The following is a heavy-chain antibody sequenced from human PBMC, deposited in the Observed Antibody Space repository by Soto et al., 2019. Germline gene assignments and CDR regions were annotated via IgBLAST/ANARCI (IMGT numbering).Heavy chain of an antibody. Sequence: GGSLRLSCAASGFTFDDYAMHWVRQAPGKGLEWVSGISWNSGSIGYADSVKGRFTISRDNAKNSLYLQMNSLRSEDTALYYCAKDMGYDLSPLGYFDYWGQGTLDTVSS. CDR2: ISWNSGSI. J-gene: IGHJ4*02. CDR1: GFTFDDYA. CDR3: AKDMGYDLSPLGYFDY. V-gene: IGHV3-9*01. D-gene: IGHD5-12*01.